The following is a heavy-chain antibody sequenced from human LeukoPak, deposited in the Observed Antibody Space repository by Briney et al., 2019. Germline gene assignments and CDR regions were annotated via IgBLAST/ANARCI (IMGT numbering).Heavy chain of an antibody. CDR2: IYYSGST. J-gene: IGHJ3*02. D-gene: IGHD5-18*01. CDR3: ARDLGVMVRAFDI. CDR1: GGSISSDY. V-gene: IGHV4-59*01. Sequence: PSETLSLTCTVSGGSISSDYWSWIRQPPGKRLEWIGYIYYSGSTSYNPSLKSRVTISVDTSKNQISLKLSSVTAADTAVYYCARDLGVMVRAFDIWGQGTMVTVSS.